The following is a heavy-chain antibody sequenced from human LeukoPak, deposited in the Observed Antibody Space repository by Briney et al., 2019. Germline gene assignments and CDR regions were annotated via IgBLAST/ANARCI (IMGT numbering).Heavy chain of an antibody. CDR2: ISSSGSTI. Sequence: GGSLRLSCAASGFTFSDYYMSWIRQAPGKGLEWVSYISSSGSTIYYADSVKGRFTISRDNAKNSLYLQMNSLRAEDTAVYYCAKLPGYYDSSGYFDYWGQGTLVTVSS. CDR1: GFTFSDYY. CDR3: AKLPGYYDSSGYFDY. V-gene: IGHV3-11*01. J-gene: IGHJ4*02. D-gene: IGHD3-22*01.